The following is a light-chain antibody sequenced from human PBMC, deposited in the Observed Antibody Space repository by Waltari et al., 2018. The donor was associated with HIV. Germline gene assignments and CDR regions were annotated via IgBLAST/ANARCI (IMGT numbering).Light chain of an antibody. CDR1: SSNIGPNY. J-gene: IGLJ3*02. Sequence: QSVLTQPPSVSAAPGQKVTIPCSGTSSNIGPNYVSWYQPPPGTAPKLLIYENKKRPSGIPDRFSGSKSGTSATLGITGLQTGDEADYYCGTWDSSLSAGVFGGGTKVTV. CDR3: GTWDSSLSAGV. CDR2: ENK. V-gene: IGLV1-51*02.